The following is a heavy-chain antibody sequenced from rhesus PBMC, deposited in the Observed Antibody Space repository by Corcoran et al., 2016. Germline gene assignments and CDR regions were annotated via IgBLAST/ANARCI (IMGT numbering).Heavy chain of an antibody. J-gene: IGHJ4*01. V-gene: IGHV3S5*01. CDR3: STDPGGVCCTFDY. CDR1: GFTFSSHG. D-gene: IGHD2-39*02. CDR2: ITKTGDRT. Sequence: EVQLVETGGGLVQPGGSLRLSCGASGFTFSSHGMSWVRQAQGKGLEWGSGITKTGDRTFYADSVKGRFTISRDNSKNTLSLQMNSLRPEDTAVYYCSTDPGGVCCTFDYWGQGVLVTVSS.